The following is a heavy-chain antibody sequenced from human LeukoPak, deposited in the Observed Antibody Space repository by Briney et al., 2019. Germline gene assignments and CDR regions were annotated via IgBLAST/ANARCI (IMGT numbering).Heavy chain of an antibody. CDR2: INPNSGGT. D-gene: IGHD3-16*02. CDR1: GYTFTGYY. Sequence: ASVKVSCKASGYTFTGYYMHWVRQAPGQGLEWMGWINPNSGGTNYAQKLQGRVTMTTDTSTSTAYMELRSLRSDDTAVYYCARRIMITFGGVIVLDYWGQGTLVTVSS. V-gene: IGHV1-2*02. J-gene: IGHJ4*02. CDR3: ARRIMITFGGVIVLDY.